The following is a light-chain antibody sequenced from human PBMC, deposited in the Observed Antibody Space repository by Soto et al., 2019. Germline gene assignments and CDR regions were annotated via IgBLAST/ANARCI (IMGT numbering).Light chain of an antibody. CDR2: AAS. J-gene: IGKJ2*01. V-gene: IGKV1-39*01. CDR3: QHSYSTPHT. CDR1: QSISSY. Sequence: DIQMTQSPSSLSSSVGDRVTITCRASQSISSYLNWYQQKPGNAPKLLIYAASSLQSGVQSRCSGSGSGTVFLLNISSLHPEDVATYYCQHSYSTPHTFGQGTKLEIK.